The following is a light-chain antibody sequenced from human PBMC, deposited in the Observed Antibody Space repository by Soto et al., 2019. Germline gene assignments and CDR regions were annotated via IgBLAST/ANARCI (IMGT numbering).Light chain of an antibody. V-gene: IGKV3-15*01. CDR3: QQYNNWPQT. Sequence: EIVMTQSPATLSVSPGERATLSCRASQSVSSNLAWYQQKPGQAPRLLIYGASTRATGIPARFSGSGSGTGFTLPTTRLQSEDFSICYCQQYNNWPQTFGQGTKGEIK. J-gene: IGKJ1*01. CDR2: GAS. CDR1: QSVSSN.